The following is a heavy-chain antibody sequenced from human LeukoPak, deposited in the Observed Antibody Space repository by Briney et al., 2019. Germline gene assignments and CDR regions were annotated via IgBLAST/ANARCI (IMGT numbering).Heavy chain of an antibody. Sequence: KSSETLSLTCTVSGGSISSYYWSWIRQPPGKGLEWIGYIYYSGSTNYNPPLKSRVTISVDTSKNQFSLKLSSVTAADTAVYYCARAAPAGPSYYFDYWGQGTLVTVSS. J-gene: IGHJ4*02. V-gene: IGHV4-59*01. CDR2: IYYSGST. CDR3: ARAAPAGPSYYFDY. CDR1: GGSISSYY. D-gene: IGHD6-13*01.